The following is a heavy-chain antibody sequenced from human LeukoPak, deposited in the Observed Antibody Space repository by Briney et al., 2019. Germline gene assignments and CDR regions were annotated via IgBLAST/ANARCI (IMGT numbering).Heavy chain of an antibody. V-gene: IGHV1-18*01. CDR3: AREGYYDSSGQTAFDI. J-gene: IGHJ3*02. CDR1: GYTFTSYG. Sequence: ASVKVSCKASGYTFTSYGISWVRQAPGQGLEWMGWISAYNGNTNYAQKLQGRVTMTTDTSTSTAYMELRSLRSDDTAVYYCAREGYYDSSGQTAFDIWGQGTMVTVSS. D-gene: IGHD3-22*01. CDR2: ISAYNGNT.